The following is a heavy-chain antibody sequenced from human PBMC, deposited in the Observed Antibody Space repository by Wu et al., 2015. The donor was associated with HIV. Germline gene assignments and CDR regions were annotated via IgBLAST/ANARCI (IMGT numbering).Heavy chain of an antibody. CDR1: GYIFTNYY. CDR2: INANSGDT. Sequence: QGLLAQSGTEVRKPETSLTMSCETSGYIFTNYYIHWVRQVPGQGLEWVGWINANSGDTRYAQKFQGRVTLTRDTSTTTTYMELSGLRSDDTAIYYCARYIAYCYFDFWGRGTLVTVSS. J-gene: IGHJ2*01. V-gene: IGHV1-2*02. CDR3: ARYIAYCYFDF. D-gene: IGHD3-16*02.